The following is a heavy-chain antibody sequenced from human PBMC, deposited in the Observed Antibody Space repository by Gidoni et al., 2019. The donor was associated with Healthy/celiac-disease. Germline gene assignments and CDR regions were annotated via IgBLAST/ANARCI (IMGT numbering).Heavy chain of an antibody. Sequence: EVQLVESGGGLVKPGGSLRLSCAASGFTFSNAWMSWVRQAPGKGLEWVCRIKSKTDGGTTDYAAPVKGRFTISRDDSKNTLYLQMNSLKTEDTAVYYCTTLEFGVVILHYFDYWGQGTLVTVSS. CDR2: IKSKTDGGTT. D-gene: IGHD3-3*01. J-gene: IGHJ4*02. V-gene: IGHV3-15*01. CDR3: TTLEFGVVILHYFDY. CDR1: GFTFSNAW.